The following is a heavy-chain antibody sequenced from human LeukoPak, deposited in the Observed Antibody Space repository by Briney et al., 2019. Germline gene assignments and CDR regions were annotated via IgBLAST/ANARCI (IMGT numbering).Heavy chain of an antibody. CDR2: INADDGNT. Sequence: GASVKVSCKTSGYTFTTYAIHWVRQAPGQRLEWMGLINADDGNTRYSQRFQGRVTITRDTSANTAYMELSSLRFEDTAVYYCAREGAVALKHFDLWGQGTLVTVSS. V-gene: IGHV1-3*01. J-gene: IGHJ4*02. CDR1: GYTFTTYA. D-gene: IGHD6-19*01. CDR3: AREGAVALKHFDL.